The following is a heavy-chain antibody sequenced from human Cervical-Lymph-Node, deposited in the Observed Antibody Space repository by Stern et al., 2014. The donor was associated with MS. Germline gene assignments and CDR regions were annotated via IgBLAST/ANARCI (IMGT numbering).Heavy chain of an antibody. D-gene: IGHD1-26*01. V-gene: IGHV1-3*04. CDR2: INTDNGHT. CDR3: ARRDDIGAMDY. CDR1: GYMFTTYA. J-gene: IGHJ4*02. Sequence: VQLVQSGAEVKKPGASVKLSCKASGYMFTTYALHWVRQAPGQRPECVGWINTDNGHTKYSQNFQGRVTITRDTSATTAYMEMTSLTSEDTAIYYCARRDDIGAMDYWGQGTLVTVSS.